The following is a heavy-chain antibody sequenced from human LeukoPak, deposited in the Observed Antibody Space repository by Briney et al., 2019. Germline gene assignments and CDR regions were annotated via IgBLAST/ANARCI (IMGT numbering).Heavy chain of an antibody. CDR2: ISGSGGST. V-gene: IGHV3-23*01. J-gene: IGHJ4*02. Sequence: PGGSLRLSCAASGLTFSSYAMSWVRQAPGKGLEWVSTISGSGGSTYYADSVKGRFTISRDNSKNTLYLQMNSLRAEDTAVYYCAKAREGLAAAPDWGQGTLVTVSS. D-gene: IGHD6-13*01. CDR1: GLTFSSYA. CDR3: AKAREGLAAAPD.